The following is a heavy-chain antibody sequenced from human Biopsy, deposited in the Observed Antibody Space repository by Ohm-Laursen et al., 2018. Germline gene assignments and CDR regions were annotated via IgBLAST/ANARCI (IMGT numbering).Heavy chain of an antibody. CDR2: MNPDSGNT. D-gene: IGHD2-2*01. J-gene: IGHJ6*02. CDR1: GYTSTSYE. V-gene: IGHV1-8*01. Sequence: ASVKVSCKASGYTSTSYEINWVRQATGQGLEWMGWMNPDSGNTGYAQNFQGRVTMTRNTSISTAYMELSSLKSEDTAVYFCARAYQPKIMTIHYYYYGMDVWGLGTTVTVSS. CDR3: ARAYQPKIMTIHYYYYGMDV.